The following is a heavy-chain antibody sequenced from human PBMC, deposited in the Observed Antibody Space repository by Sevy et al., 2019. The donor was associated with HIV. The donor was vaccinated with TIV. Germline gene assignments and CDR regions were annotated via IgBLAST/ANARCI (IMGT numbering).Heavy chain of an antibody. V-gene: IGHV3-33*01. Sequence: GGSLRLCCAASGFTFSSYGMHWVRQAPGKGLEWVAVIWYDGSNKYYADSVKGRFTISRDNSRNTLYLQMNSLRAEDTAVYYCARDLIVVVPAANQYFYYGMDVWGQGTTVTVSS. CDR1: GFTFSSYG. CDR3: ARDLIVVVPAANQYFYYGMDV. D-gene: IGHD2-2*01. J-gene: IGHJ6*02. CDR2: IWYDGSNK.